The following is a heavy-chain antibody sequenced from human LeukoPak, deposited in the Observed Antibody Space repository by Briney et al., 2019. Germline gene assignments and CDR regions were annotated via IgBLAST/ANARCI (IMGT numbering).Heavy chain of an antibody. CDR3: ARLPPRGRLRYYFDY. J-gene: IGHJ4*02. CDR1: GGTFSSYA. V-gene: IGHV1-2*06. D-gene: IGHD5-18*01. CDR2: INPNSGGT. Sequence: ASVKVSCKASGGTFSSYAISWVRQAPGQGLGWMGRINPNSGGTNYAQKFQGRVTMTRDTSISTAYMELSRLRSDDTAVYYCARLPPRGRLRYYFDYWGQGTLVTVSS.